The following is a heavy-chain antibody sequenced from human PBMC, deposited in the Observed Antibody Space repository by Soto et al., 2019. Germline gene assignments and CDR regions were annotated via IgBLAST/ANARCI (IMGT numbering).Heavy chain of an antibody. CDR2: IYYSGST. V-gene: IGHV4-61*01. CDR1: GGSVSSGSYY. J-gene: IGHJ5*02. CDR3: ARDISPDNWFDP. D-gene: IGHD2-2*01. Sequence: SETLSLTCTVSGGSVSSGSYYWSWIRQPPGKGLEWIGYIYYSGSTNYNPSLKSRVTISVDTSKNQFSLKLSSVTAADTAVYYCARDISPDNWFDPWGQGTLVTVS.